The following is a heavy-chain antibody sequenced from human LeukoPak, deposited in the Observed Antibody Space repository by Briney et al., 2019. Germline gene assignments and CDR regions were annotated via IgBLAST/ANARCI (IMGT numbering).Heavy chain of an antibody. CDR1: GFTFNNYV. V-gene: IGHV3-23*01. D-gene: IGHD4-17*01. CDR2: ITGSGGTT. Sequence: PGGSLRLSCAASGFTFNNYVMNWVRQAPGKGLEWVSLITGSGGTTFYADSVKGRFTISRDNSKNTLYLQMNSLRADDTAVYYCAKSLTTEGIYWGQGTLVTVSS. CDR3: AKSLTTEGIY. J-gene: IGHJ4*02.